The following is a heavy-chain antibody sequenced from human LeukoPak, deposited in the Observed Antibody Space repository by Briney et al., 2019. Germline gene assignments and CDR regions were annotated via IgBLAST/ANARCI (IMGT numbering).Heavy chain of an antibody. CDR1: GFTFRRYD. Sequence: GGSRRLSGASSGFTFRRYDMNWVRQAPGKGLEWVSFISSSMISIHYADSVQGRFTISRDNARNILYLQMNSLRAEDTAVYYCARVYDVLTGGFDHWGQGALVTVSS. V-gene: IGHV3-21*01. CDR2: ISSSMISI. J-gene: IGHJ4*02. D-gene: IGHD3-9*01. CDR3: ARVYDVLTGGFDH.